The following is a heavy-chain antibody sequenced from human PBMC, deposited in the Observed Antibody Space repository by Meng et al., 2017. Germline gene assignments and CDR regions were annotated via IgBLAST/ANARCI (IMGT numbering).Heavy chain of an antibody. D-gene: IGHD2-21*02. J-gene: IGHJ4*02. V-gene: IGHV4-34*01. Sequence: VQPQQLGAGLLKHSEGLSPTCPVYGGSYSGYYWSWRRQPPGKGLEWIGEINHSGSTNYNPSLKSRVTISVDTSKNQFSLKLSSVTAADTAVYYCARDTVEAYCGGDCCPLGYWGQGTLVTVS. CDR1: GGSYSGYY. CDR3: ARDTVEAYCGGDCCPLGY. CDR2: INHSGST.